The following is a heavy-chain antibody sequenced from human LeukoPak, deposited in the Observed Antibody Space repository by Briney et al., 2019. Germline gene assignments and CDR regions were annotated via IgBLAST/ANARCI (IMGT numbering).Heavy chain of an antibody. Sequence: SETLSLTCAVYGESFSGYYWSWIRQPPGKGLEWIGEINHSGSTNYNPSLKSRVTISVDTSKNQFSLKLSSVTAADTAVYYCAREWGMFYYDSTGYYYFDYWGQGTLVTVSS. CDR1: GESFSGYY. CDR3: AREWGMFYYDSTGYYYFDY. V-gene: IGHV4-34*01. D-gene: IGHD3-22*01. CDR2: INHSGST. J-gene: IGHJ4*02.